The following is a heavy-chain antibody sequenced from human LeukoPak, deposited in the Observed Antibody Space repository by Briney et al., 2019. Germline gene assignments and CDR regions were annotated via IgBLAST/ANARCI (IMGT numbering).Heavy chain of an antibody. D-gene: IGHD3-3*01. CDR1: GYTFTGYY. CDR3: ATSSLSLDDFWSGYLGY. V-gene: IGHV1-24*01. J-gene: IGHJ4*02. CDR2: FDPEDGET. Sequence: ASVKVSCKASGYTFTGYYMHWVRQAPGQGLEWMGGFDPEDGETIYAQKFQGRLTMTEDTSTYTAYMELSSLRSEDTAVYYCATSSLSLDDFWSGYLGYWGQGTLATVSP.